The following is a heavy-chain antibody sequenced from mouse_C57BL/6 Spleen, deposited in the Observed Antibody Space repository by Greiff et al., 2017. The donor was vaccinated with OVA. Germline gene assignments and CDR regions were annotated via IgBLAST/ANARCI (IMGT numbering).Heavy chain of an antibody. J-gene: IGHJ3*01. CDR2: IHPNSGSN. Sequence: QVQLQQPGAELVKPGASVKLSCKASGYTFTSYWMHWVKQRPGQGLEWIGMIHPNSGSNNYNEKFKSKATLTVDKSSSTAYMQLSSLTSEDAAVYYCARAEGLGAWFAYWGQGTLVTVSA. CDR1: GYTFTSYW. D-gene: IGHD2-4*01. V-gene: IGHV1-64*01. CDR3: ARAEGLGAWFAY.